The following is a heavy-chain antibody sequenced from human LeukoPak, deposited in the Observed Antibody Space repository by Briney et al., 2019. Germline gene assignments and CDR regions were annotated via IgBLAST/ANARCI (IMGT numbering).Heavy chain of an antibody. CDR1: GFTFSTNA. Sequence: GGSLRLSCAASGFTFSTNAMTWVRQAPGKGLEWLSSISGGGDSTYYADSVKGRFTISRDNSKNTLYLQMNSLRAEDTAVYYCAKVSISVVAATYHYYYYMDVWGKGTTVTISS. V-gene: IGHV3-23*01. CDR3: AKVSISVVAATYHYYYYMDV. CDR2: ISGGGDST. D-gene: IGHD2-15*01. J-gene: IGHJ6*03.